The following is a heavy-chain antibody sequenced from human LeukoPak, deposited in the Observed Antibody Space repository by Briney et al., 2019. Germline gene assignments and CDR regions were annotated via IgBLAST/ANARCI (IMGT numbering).Heavy chain of an antibody. CDR3: ARGEIDIVVVPAATNNLDY. V-gene: IGHV3-33*01. D-gene: IGHD2-2*01. J-gene: IGHJ4*02. CDR1: GFTFSSYG. CDR2: IWYDGSNK. Sequence: GRSLRLSCAASGFTFSSYGMHWVRQAPGKGLEWVAVIWYDGSNKYYADSVKGRFTISRDNSKNTLYLQMNSLRAEDTAVYYCARGEIDIVVVPAATNNLDYWGQGTPVTVSS.